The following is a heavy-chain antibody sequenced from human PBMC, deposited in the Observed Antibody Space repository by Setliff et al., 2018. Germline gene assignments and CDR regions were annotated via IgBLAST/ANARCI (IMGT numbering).Heavy chain of an antibody. Sequence: SETLSLTCTVSGGSISSGGYYWSWSRQHPGKGLEWIGYIYYSGSTYYNPSLKSRVTISADTSKNQFSLKLKSVTAADTAVYYCARMSGFLYMDVWGKGTTVTVSS. CDR3: ARMSGFLYMDV. CDR2: IYYSGST. D-gene: IGHD3-3*01. J-gene: IGHJ6*03. V-gene: IGHV4-31*03. CDR1: GGSISSGGYY.